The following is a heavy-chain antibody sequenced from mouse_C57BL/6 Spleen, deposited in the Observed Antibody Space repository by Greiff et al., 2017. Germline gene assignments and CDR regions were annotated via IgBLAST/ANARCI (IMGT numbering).Heavy chain of an antibody. D-gene: IGHD1-1*01. V-gene: IGHV1-82*01. Sequence: VMLVESGPELVKPGASVKISCKASGYAFSSSWMNWVKQRPGKGLEWIGRIYPGDGDTNYNGKFKGKATLTADKSSSTAYMQLSSLTSEDSAVYFCARADYGSSYGFAYWGQGTLVTVSA. CDR1: GYAFSSSW. CDR3: ARADYGSSYGFAY. CDR2: IYPGDGDT. J-gene: IGHJ3*01.